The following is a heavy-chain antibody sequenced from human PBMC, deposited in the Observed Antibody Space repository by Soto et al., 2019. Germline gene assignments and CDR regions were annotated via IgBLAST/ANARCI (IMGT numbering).Heavy chain of an antibody. CDR2: MDPSSGDT. D-gene: IGHD6-6*01. CDR1: GYTFTSHN. Sequence: ASVKVSCKASGYTFTSHNVNWVRQATGQGLEWMGWMDPSSGDTGYEQKFQGRVTMTRNTSRSTAYMELSSLSSEDTAVYYCAKTRYSSSSVFDYWGQGTLVTVSS. CDR3: AKTRYSSSSVFDY. V-gene: IGHV1-8*01. J-gene: IGHJ4*02.